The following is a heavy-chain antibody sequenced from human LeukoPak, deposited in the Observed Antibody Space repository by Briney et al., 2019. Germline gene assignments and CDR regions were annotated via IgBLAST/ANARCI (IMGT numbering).Heavy chain of an antibody. D-gene: IGHD3-3*01. CDR3: ARGGITIFGVVIHFDY. CDR2: INWNGGST. J-gene: IGHJ4*02. CDR1: GFTFDDYG. Sequence: PGGSLRLSCAASGFTFDDYGMSWVRQAPGKGLEWVSGINWNGGSTGYADSVKGRFTISRDNAKNSLYLQMNSLRAEDTALYYCARGGITIFGVVIHFDYWSQGTLVTVSS. V-gene: IGHV3-20*04.